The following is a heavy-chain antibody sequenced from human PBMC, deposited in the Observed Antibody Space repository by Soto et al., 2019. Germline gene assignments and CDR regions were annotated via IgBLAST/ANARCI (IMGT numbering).Heavy chain of an antibody. CDR2: VNPISGDT. V-gene: IGHV1-2*02. J-gene: IGHJ5*02. CDR1: GYTFTGYY. CDR3: AREEGFRITMDRGRWFDP. D-gene: IGHD3-10*01. Sequence: QIQLVQSGAEVKKPGASVKLSCRASGYTFTGYYLHWVRQAPGQGLEWMGWVNPISGDTNYAQKFQDRVIMTRDRSITTVHMELSRLRSDDTAVYYCAREEGFRITMDRGRWFDPWGQGTLVTVSS.